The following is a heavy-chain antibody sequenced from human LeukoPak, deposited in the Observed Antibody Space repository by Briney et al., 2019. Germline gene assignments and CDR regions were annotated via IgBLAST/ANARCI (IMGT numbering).Heavy chain of an antibody. J-gene: IGHJ4*02. CDR2: IYITGST. V-gene: IGHV4-4*07. D-gene: IGHD3-22*01. CDR1: GGSVTSYY. CDR3: ARFSKSHDSSVHYLDY. Sequence: AETLSLTCTVSGGSVTSYYWSWIRQSAGKGLEWVGRIYITGSTTYNPSLKSRVTMSLDTSKNQFSLKRSDMKAADTAVYYCARFSKSHDSSVHYLDYWGQGTLVSVSS.